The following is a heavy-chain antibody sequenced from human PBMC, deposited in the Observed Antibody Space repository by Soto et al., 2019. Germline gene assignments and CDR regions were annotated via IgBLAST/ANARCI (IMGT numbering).Heavy chain of an antibody. V-gene: IGHV3-48*02. CDR2: ISYDSDTI. CDR1: GFTFGTYS. J-gene: IGHJ3*01. D-gene: IGHD3-3*01. CDR3: ARLYYDYV. Sequence: PVGSLRLSCAASGFTFGTYSMNWVRQAAGKGLEWIAYISYDSDTIQYADSVKGRFTISRDNAKNSLYLQMNSLRDEDTAVYYCARLYYDYVWGQGTMVTVSS.